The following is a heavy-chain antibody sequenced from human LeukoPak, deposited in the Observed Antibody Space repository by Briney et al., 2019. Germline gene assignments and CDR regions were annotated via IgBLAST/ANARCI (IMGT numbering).Heavy chain of an antibody. V-gene: IGHV4-34*01. CDR1: GGSFSGYY. Sequence: SETLSLTCAVYGGSFSGYYWNWIRQPPGKGLEWIGEINHSGSTNYNPSLKSRVTISVDTSENQVSLKLSSVTAADTAVYYCARDEGGGGYWGQGTLVTVSS. CDR2: INHSGST. J-gene: IGHJ4*02. D-gene: IGHD3-16*01. CDR3: ARDEGGGGY.